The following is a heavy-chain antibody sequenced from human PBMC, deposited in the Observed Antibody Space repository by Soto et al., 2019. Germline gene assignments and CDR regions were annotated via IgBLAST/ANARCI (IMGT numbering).Heavy chain of an antibody. CDR1: GFTFSSYG. V-gene: IGHV3-30*18. Sequence: XGALRVSCVGSGFTFSSYGMHWVRQAPGKGLECVAVISDTGSSHYYAASVEGRFTISRENSKNTLSLHMDRLRVEDTAVYYCAKDRGGDCPDNSCYFGADYRGQGTPVTVSS. CDR3: AKDRGGDCPDNSCYFGADY. D-gene: IGHD2-2*01. CDR2: ISDTGSSH. J-gene: IGHJ4*02.